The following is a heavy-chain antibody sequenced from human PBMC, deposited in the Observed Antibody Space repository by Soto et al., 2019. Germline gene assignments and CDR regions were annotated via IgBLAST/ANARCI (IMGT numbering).Heavy chain of an antibody. CDR1: GFTFSSYG. Sequence: QVQLVESGGGVVQPARSLRLSCAASGFTFSSYGMHWVRQAPGKGLEWVAVISYDGSNKYYADSVKGRFTISRDNSKNTLYLQMNSLRAEDTAVYYFAKGSNDGGTDYWGQGTLVTVSS. D-gene: IGHD1-26*01. CDR3: AKGSNDGGTDY. V-gene: IGHV3-30*18. CDR2: ISYDGSNK. J-gene: IGHJ4*02.